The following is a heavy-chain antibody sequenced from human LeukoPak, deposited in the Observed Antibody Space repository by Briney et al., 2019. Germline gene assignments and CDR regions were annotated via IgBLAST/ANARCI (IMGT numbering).Heavy chain of an antibody. CDR3: ARDTYSSSWYGYYYYYMDV. CDR2: INHSGST. CDR1: GGSFSGYY. V-gene: IGHV4-34*01. J-gene: IGHJ6*03. Sequence: SETLSLTCAVYGGSFSGYYWSWIRQPPGKGLEWIGEINHSGSTNYNPSLKSRVTISVDTSKNQFSLKLSSVTAADTAVYYCARDTYSSSWYGYYYYYMDVWGKGTTVTISS. D-gene: IGHD6-13*01.